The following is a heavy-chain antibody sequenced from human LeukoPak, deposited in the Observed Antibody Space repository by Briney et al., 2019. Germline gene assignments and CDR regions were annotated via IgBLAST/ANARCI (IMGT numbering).Heavy chain of an antibody. D-gene: IGHD1/OR15-1a*01. CDR3: ARGPRAGTSGPPDY. V-gene: IGHV4-39*01. Sequence: SETLSLTCTVSGGSIRSSYYYWGWIRQPPGKGLEWIGSIYDSGSTYYNPSLKSRVTISVDTSKNQFSLKLNSVTAADTAVYYCARGPRAGTSGPPDYWGQGTLVTVSS. CDR2: IYDSGST. J-gene: IGHJ4*02. CDR1: GGSIRSSYYY.